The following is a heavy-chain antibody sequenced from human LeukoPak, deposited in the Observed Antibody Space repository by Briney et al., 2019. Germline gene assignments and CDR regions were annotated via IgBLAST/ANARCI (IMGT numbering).Heavy chain of an antibody. D-gene: IGHD2-2*01. CDR1: VFTFSSYA. J-gene: IGHJ4*02. Sequence: GGSLRLSCAASVFTFSSYAMSWVRQAPGKGLEWVSVISGSGGDTDYADSVKGRFTISRDNSKNTLYLQMNSLRAEDTAIYYCAKSRVGYDYWGQGTLVTVSS. CDR2: ISGSGGDT. CDR3: AKSRVGYDY. V-gene: IGHV3-23*01.